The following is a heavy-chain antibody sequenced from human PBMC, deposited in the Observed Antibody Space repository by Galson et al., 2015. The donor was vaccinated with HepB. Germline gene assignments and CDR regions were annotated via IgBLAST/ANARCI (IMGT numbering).Heavy chain of an antibody. J-gene: IGHJ6*03. D-gene: IGHD3-22*01. Sequence: SLRLSCAASGFTFSNYGMHWVRQAPGKGLEWVAVIWYDGSNENYADSVKGRFTISRDNSKNTLYLQMNSLRAEDTAVYYCARGSGSNYFYMDVWGKGTTVTVSS. CDR3: ARGSGSNYFYMDV. CDR2: IWYDGSNE. V-gene: IGHV3-33*01. CDR1: GFTFSNYG.